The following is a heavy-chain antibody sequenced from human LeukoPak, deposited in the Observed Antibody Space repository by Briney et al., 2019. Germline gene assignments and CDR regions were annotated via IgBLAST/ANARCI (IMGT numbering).Heavy chain of an antibody. D-gene: IGHD6-13*01. CDR1: GGSISSSSYY. Sequence: SETLSLTCTVSGGSISSSSYYWGWIRQPPGKGLEWIGRIYTSGSTNYNPSLKSRVTISADTSKNQFSLKLSSVTAADTAVYYCASSSDSSWFHFDYWGQGTLVTVSS. CDR3: ASSSDSSWFHFDY. J-gene: IGHJ4*02. V-gene: IGHV4-61*02. CDR2: IYTSGST.